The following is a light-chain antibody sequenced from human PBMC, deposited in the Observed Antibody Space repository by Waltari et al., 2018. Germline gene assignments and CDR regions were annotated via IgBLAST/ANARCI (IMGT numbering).Light chain of an antibody. J-gene: IGKJ4*01. CDR2: KAS. CDR1: ENVNNY. V-gene: IGKV1-39*01. CDR3: QHNYGTPLT. Sequence: DIQMTQSTSSLSASVGDRVTITCRASENVNNYLNWYQQKPGKAPKLLIYKASTLQSGVPSRFSGSGSGTDYTFIISSLQSEDVATYYCQHNYGTPLTFGGGTKVEIK.